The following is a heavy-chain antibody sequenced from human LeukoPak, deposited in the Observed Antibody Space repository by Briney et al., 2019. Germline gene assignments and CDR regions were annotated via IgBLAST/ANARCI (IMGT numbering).Heavy chain of an antibody. J-gene: IGHJ5*02. CDR1: GGSISTYY. CDR3: AREGGGPRWLDL. V-gene: IGHV4-4*07. Sequence: SETLSLTCTVPGGSISTYYSSWIRKPPGKGLEWIGRINISGNSNYNPSLWSRVTMSVETSKNQFSLNLSSVTAADTGVYCCAREGGGPRWLDLWGQGTLVTVSS. CDR2: INISGNS. D-gene: IGHD6-25*01.